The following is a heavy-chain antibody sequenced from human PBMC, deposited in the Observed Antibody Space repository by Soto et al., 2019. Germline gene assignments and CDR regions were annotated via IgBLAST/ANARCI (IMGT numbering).Heavy chain of an antibody. CDR2: FDPEDGET. J-gene: IGHJ6*02. V-gene: IGHV1-24*01. Sequence: ASVKVSCKVSGYTLTELSMHWVRQAPGKGLEWMGGFDPEDGETIYAQKFQGRVTMTEDTSTDTAYMELSSLRSEDTAVYYCATATEWSFGMDVWGQGTTVTVSS. CDR3: ATATEWSFGMDV. D-gene: IGHD3-3*01. CDR1: GYTLTELS.